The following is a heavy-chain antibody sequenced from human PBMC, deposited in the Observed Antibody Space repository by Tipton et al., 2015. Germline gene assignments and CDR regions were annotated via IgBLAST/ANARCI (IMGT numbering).Heavy chain of an antibody. CDR1: GFTFTSYS. CDR2: ISSMSTYI. J-gene: IGHJ6*02. V-gene: IGHV3-21*01. Sequence: SLRLSCAASGFTFTSYSMTWVRQAPGKGLEWVSSISSMSTYIYHAGSVKGRFTISRDNAKNSLYLQMNSLRAEDTAVYYCARCWHYYYYYGMDVWGQGTTVTVSS. CDR3: ARCWHYYYYYGMDV.